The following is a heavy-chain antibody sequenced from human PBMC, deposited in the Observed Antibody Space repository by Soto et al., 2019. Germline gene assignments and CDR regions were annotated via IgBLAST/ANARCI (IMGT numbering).Heavy chain of an antibody. CDR3: VMGERSVTPTPQDV. Sequence: QVQLVQSGDEVQKPGASVQVSCKASGYIFVNYGIAWVRQAPGQGLEWMGWISPYTGNTHSATKTQGRLTMTTDTPTGSVYMDLASLPSDHTPVYSRVMGERSVTPTPQDVWDPGTTVNVSS. D-gene: IGHD3-16*01. CDR2: ISPYTGNT. J-gene: IGHJ6*02. V-gene: IGHV1-18*01. CDR1: GYIFVNYG.